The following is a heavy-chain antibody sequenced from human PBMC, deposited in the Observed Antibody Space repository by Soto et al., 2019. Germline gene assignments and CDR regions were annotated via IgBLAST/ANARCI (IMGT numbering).Heavy chain of an antibody. CDR1: GFTFSSYW. J-gene: IGHJ4*02. V-gene: IGHV3-74*01. CDR2: INSDGSSI. CDR3: AIETVYSRGWRKDY. Sequence: GSLRLSCAASGFTFSSYWMHWVRQAPGKGLVWVSRINSDGSSISYADSVKGRFTISRDNAKNTLYLQMNSLRVEDAAVYYCAIETVYSRGWRKDYWGQGTLVTGFS. D-gene: IGHD6-19*01.